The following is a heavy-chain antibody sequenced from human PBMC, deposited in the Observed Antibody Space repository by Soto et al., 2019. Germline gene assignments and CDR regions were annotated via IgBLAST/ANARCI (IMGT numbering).Heavy chain of an antibody. CDR2: IIPIFGTA. J-gene: IGHJ4*02. CDR1: GGTFSSYA. D-gene: IGHD6-25*01. V-gene: IGHV1-69*13. Sequence: ASVKVSCKASGGTFSSYAISWVRQAPGQGLEWMGGIIPIFGTANYAQKFQGRVTITADESTSTAYMELSSLRSEDTAVYYCARSGREQRPGPSYYFDYWGQGTLVTVSS. CDR3: ARSGREQRPGPSYYFDY.